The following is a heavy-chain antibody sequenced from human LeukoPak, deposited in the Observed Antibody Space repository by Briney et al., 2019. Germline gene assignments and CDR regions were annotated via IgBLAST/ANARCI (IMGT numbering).Heavy chain of an antibody. J-gene: IGHJ4*02. CDR1: GFTFSSAW. CDR3: SFFDSRLVGVNENC. V-gene: IGHV3-7*01. CDR2: IRQDGSEK. Sequence: GESLRLSCVASGFTFSSAWMHWVRQAPGKGLEWVANIRQDGSEKYYVDSVKGRFTISRDNAKNSLYLQMNSLRAEDTAVYYCSFFDSRLVGVNENCWGQGTLVTVSS. D-gene: IGHD4-23*01.